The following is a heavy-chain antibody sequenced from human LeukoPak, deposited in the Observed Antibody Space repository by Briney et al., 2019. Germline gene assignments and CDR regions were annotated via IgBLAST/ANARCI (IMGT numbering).Heavy chain of an antibody. CDR2: IYSGGST. CDR1: GFTVSSNY. Sequence: PGGSLRLSCAASGFTVSSNYMSWVRQAPGKGLEWVSVIYSGGSTYYADSVKGRFTISRDNSKNTLYLQMSSLRAEDTAVHYCARDHAAAAAGHAFDIWGQGTMVTVSS. V-gene: IGHV3-53*01. CDR3: ARDHAAAAAGHAFDI. J-gene: IGHJ3*02. D-gene: IGHD6-13*01.